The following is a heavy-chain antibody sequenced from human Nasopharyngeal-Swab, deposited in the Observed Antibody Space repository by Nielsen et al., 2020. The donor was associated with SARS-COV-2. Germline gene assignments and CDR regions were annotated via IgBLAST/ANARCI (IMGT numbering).Heavy chain of an antibody. CDR1: GFTVRSNY. J-gene: IGHJ6*03. CDR2: LYVGGST. Sequence: GESLKISCAASGFTVRSNYMTWVRQAPGKGLEWLSVLYVGGSTYYADSVKDRVTISRDNSKNTLYLHMNSLSAEDTAVYYCARVRGVAPRNYYHYMDVWGKGTTVTVSS. V-gene: IGHV3-66*01. CDR3: ARVRGVAPRNYYHYMDV. D-gene: IGHD2-15*01.